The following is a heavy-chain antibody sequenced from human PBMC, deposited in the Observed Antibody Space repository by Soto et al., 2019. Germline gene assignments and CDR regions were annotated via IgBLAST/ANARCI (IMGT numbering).Heavy chain of an antibody. J-gene: IGHJ5*02. CDR1: GYTFTTYG. Sequence: QVQLVQSGGEVKKPGSSVKVSCKTSGYTFTTYGVSWVRQAPGQGLEWMGWISPYNGNTNYAQRLQGRVTLTTDTPTNTAYMELRSLRSDDTALYYCAGEDGYCSGGTCHSGGLHEPWGQGTLVTVSS. CDR3: AGEDGYCSGGTCHSGGLHEP. V-gene: IGHV1-18*01. CDR2: ISPYNGNT. D-gene: IGHD2-15*01.